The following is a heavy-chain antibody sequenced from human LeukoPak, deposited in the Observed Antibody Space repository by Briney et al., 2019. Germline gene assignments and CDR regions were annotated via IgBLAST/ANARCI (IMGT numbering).Heavy chain of an antibody. CDR1: GFTFSSYS. CDR3: ARDGYCSSTSCWAMYYYYGMDV. Sequence: PGGSLILSCAAPGFTFSSYSMNWVRQAPGKGLEWVSSISSSSSYIYYADSVKRRFTISRDNAKNSLYLQMNSLRAEDTAVYYCARDGYCSSTSCWAMYYYYGMDVWGKGTTVTVSS. J-gene: IGHJ6*04. CDR2: ISSSSSYI. V-gene: IGHV3-21*01. D-gene: IGHD2-2*03.